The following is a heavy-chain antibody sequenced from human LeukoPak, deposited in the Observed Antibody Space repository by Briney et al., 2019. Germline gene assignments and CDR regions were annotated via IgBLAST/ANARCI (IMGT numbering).Heavy chain of an antibody. Sequence: PSETLSLTCTVSGGSISSSSYYWGWIRQPPGKGLEWIGSIYYSGSTYYNPSLKSRVTISVDTSKNQFSLKLSSVTAADTAVYYCANWIIAAAGTEFDYWGQGTLVAVSS. D-gene: IGHD6-13*01. CDR2: IYYSGST. CDR1: GGSISSSSYY. CDR3: ANWIIAAAGTEFDY. J-gene: IGHJ4*02. V-gene: IGHV4-39*01.